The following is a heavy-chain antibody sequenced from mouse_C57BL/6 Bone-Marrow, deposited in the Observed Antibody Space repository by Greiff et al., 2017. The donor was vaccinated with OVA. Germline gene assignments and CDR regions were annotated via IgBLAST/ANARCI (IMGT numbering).Heavy chain of an antibody. CDR1: GFTFSSYG. CDR3: ARHPDY. V-gene: IGHV5-6*01. CDR2: ISSGGSYT. J-gene: IGHJ2*01. Sequence: DVQLQESGGDLVKPGGSLKLSCAASGFTFSSYGMSWVRQTPDKRLEWVATISSGGSYTYYPDSVKGRFTISRDNAKNTLYLQMSSLKSEDTAMYYCARHPDYWGQGTTLTVSS.